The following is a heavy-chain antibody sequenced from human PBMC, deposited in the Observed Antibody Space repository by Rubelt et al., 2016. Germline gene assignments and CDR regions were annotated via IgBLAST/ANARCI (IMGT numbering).Heavy chain of an antibody. D-gene: IGHD2-15*01. CDR2: ISWNSGTI. Sequence: MHWVRQAPGKGLEWVSGISWNSGTIAYADSVKGRFTISRDNAKNSLYLQMNSLRAEDTAVYYCAREGYCSGGSCYYFDYWGQGTLVTVSS. V-gene: IGHV3-9*01. CDR3: AREGYCSGGSCYYFDY. J-gene: IGHJ4*02.